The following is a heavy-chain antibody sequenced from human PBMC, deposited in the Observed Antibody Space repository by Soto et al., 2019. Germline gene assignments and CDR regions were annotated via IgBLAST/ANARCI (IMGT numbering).Heavy chain of an antibody. CDR3: ARHPTVTEYYFDY. J-gene: IGHJ4*02. D-gene: IGHD4-17*01. V-gene: IGHV4-59*08. CDR1: GGSISSYY. CDR2: IYYSGST. Sequence: SETLSLTCTFSGGSISSYYWSLIRQPPGKGLEWIGYIYYSGSTNYNPSLKSRVTISVDTSKNQFSLKLSSVTAADTAVYYCARHPTVTEYYFDYWGQGTLVTVSS.